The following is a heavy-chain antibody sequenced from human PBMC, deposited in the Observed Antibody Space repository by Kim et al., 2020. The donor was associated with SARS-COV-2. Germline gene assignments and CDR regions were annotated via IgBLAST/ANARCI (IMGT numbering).Heavy chain of an antibody. V-gene: IGHV4-34*01. D-gene: IGHD6-13*01. CDR1: GGSFIGYY. Sequence: SETLSLTCAVSGGSFIGYYWSWIRQPPGKRLEWIGEISHSGSSNYNPSLKSRVTMLVDTSKNQLSLNLTSITAADTAVYYCARGGITSTSWYTYWGQGT. J-gene: IGHJ4*02. CDR3: ARGGITSTSWYTY. CDR2: ISHSGSS.